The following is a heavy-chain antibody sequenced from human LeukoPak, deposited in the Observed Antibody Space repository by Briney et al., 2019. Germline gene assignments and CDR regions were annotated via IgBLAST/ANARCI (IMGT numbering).Heavy chain of an antibody. CDR2: MNPNSGNT. J-gene: IGHJ4*02. V-gene: IGHV1-8*01. Sequence: GASVKVSCKASGYTFTSYDINWVRQATGQGLEWMGWMNPNSGNTGYAQKFQGRVTMTRNTSVSTAYMELSSLSSEDTAVYYCARGYYYDSSGYYTRWGQGTLVTVSS. D-gene: IGHD3-22*01. CDR3: ARGYYYDSSGYYTR. CDR1: GYTFTSYD.